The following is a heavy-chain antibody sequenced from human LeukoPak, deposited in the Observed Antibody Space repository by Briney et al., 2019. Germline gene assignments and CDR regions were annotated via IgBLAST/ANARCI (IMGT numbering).Heavy chain of an antibody. J-gene: IGHJ4*02. V-gene: IGHV3-53*01. CDR3: ARSYYDILTGYYLYFDY. CDR1: GFTVSSNY. Sequence: GGSLRLSCAASGFTVSSNYMNWVRQAPGKGLEWVSIIYSGGTTYYADSVKGRFTTSRDNSKNTLYLQMNSLRAEDTAVYYCARSYYDILTGYYLYFDYWGQGTLVTVSS. D-gene: IGHD3-9*01. CDR2: IYSGGTT.